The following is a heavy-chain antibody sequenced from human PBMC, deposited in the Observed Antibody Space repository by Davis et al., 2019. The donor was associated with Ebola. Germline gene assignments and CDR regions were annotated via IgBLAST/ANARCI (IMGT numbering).Heavy chain of an antibody. D-gene: IGHD5-24*01. CDR2: ISSGNAYI. CDR3: ARADAALNDAFEL. J-gene: IGHJ3*01. CDR1: GFSFSSST. V-gene: IGHV3-21*01. Sequence: GGSLRLSCTASGFSFSSSTMIWARQAPGKGLQWLSSISSGNAYIFYADSLQGRFIISRDNAKNSLYLQMNNVRAEDTAVYYCARADAALNDAFELWGLGTMVTVSS.